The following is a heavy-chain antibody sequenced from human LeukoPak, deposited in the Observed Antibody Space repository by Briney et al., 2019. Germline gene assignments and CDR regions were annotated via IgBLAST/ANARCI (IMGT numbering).Heavy chain of an antibody. D-gene: IGHD6-13*01. V-gene: IGHV4-59*01. Sequence: SETLSLTCTVSGVSISSYYWSWVRQPPGKGLEWVGYIYYSGSTNYNPSLKSRVTISVDTSKNQFSLKLSSVTAADTAVYYCAREEAGIAAAGTEYNWFDPWGQGTLVTVSS. CDR3: AREEAGIAAAGTEYNWFDP. CDR1: GVSISSYY. J-gene: IGHJ5*02. CDR2: IYYSGST.